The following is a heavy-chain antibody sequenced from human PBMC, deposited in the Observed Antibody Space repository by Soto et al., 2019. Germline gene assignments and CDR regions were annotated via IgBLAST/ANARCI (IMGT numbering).Heavy chain of an antibody. Sequence: DVQLLESGGGLVQPGGCLRLSCVASGFAFSAYDMSWVRQGQGKGLEWVSGISETGSGTYYADSVKGRFTISRDNSKNTLYLQMSSLRAEDTAVYYCAKDTEPQVVWGQGTTVPVSS. V-gene: IGHV3-23*01. CDR1: GFAFSAYD. CDR2: ISETGSGT. CDR3: AKDTEPQVV. J-gene: IGHJ6*02. D-gene: IGHD4-4*01.